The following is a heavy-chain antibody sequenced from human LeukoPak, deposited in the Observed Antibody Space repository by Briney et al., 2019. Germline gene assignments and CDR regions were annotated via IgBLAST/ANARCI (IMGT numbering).Heavy chain of an antibody. Sequence: SETLSLTCTVSGGSISSYYWSWIRQPPGKGLEWIGYIYYSGSTNYNPSLKSRVTISVDTSKNQFSLKLSSVTAADTAVYYCAGGGVVGAIDYWGQGTLVTVSS. CDR3: AGGGVVGAIDY. CDR1: GGSISSYY. D-gene: IGHD2-15*01. CDR2: IYYSGST. J-gene: IGHJ4*02. V-gene: IGHV4-59*01.